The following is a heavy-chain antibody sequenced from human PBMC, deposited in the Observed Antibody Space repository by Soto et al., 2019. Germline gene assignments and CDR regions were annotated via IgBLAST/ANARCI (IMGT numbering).Heavy chain of an antibody. J-gene: IGHJ4*02. CDR3: AKATCSSTACYIDY. CDR2: ISFDGDNY. D-gene: IGHD2-2*01. CDR1: GFSFNSYG. V-gene: IGHV3-30*18. Sequence: QVQLVESGGGVVQPGRSLKLSCAASGFSFNSYGMHWVRQAPGKGLEWVAVISFDGDNYYYEDSVKGRFTISRDNSKNMLYLPMISLRAEDTAVYSCAKATCSSTACYIDYLGQGTLVTVSS.